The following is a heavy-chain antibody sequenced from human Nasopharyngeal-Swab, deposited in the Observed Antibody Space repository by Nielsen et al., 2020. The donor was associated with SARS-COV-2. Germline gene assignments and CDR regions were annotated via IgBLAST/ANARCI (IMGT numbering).Heavy chain of an antibody. D-gene: IGHD3-10*01. V-gene: IGHV3-48*02. Sequence: GGSLRLSFPASGFTFISYTMTWVPQPPGKGLEWFSYISSSSSTIYYADSVKGRFPISRDNAKNSLYLQMNSLRDEDTAVYYCATDYYGSGSYYNLYYYYGMDVWGKGTTVTVSS. J-gene: IGHJ6*04. CDR1: GFTFISYT. CDR2: ISSSSSTI. CDR3: ATDYYGSGSYYNLYYYYGMDV.